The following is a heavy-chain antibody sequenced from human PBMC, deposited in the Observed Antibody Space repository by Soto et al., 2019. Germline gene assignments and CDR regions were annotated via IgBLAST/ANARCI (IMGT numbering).Heavy chain of an antibody. D-gene: IGHD6-13*01. CDR2: INPSGGST. Sequence: ASVKVSCKASGYTFTIYYMHWVRQAPGQGLEWMGIINPSGGSTSYAQKFQGRVTMTRDTSTSTVYMELSSLRSEDTAVYYCARQQLVHFEFDPWGQGTLVTVSS. CDR3: ARQQLVHFEFDP. CDR1: GYTFTIYY. V-gene: IGHV1-46*01. J-gene: IGHJ5*02.